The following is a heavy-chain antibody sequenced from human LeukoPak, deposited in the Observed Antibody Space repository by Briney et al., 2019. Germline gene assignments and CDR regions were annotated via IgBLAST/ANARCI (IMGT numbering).Heavy chain of an antibody. CDR2: ITSSGTYI. D-gene: IGHD3-22*01. J-gene: IGHJ6*03. CDR1: GFTFNNYN. CDR3: ARDPCSGNYGSYYYYYMDV. V-gene: IGHV3-21*01. Sequence: PGGSLRLSCAASGFTFNNYNMNWVRQAPGKALEWVSSITSSGTYIFYADSVKGRFTISRDNAKNSLYLQINSLGPEDTAVYFCARDPCSGNYGSYYYYYMDVWGKGTTVTVSS.